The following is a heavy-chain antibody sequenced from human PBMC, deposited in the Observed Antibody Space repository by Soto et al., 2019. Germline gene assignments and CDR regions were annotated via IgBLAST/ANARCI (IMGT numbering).Heavy chain of an antibody. V-gene: IGHV1-69*02. J-gene: IGHJ4*02. CDR3: ARGSVAGYYFDY. CDR1: GGTFSSYT. Sequence: QVQLVQSGAEVKKPGSSVKVSCKASGGTFSSYTISWVRQAPGQGLEWMGRIIPILGIANYAQKFQGRVTIPADKATSTAYMELSSLSSEDTAVYYCARGSVAGYYFDYWGQGTLVTVSS. CDR2: IIPILGIA. D-gene: IGHD6-19*01.